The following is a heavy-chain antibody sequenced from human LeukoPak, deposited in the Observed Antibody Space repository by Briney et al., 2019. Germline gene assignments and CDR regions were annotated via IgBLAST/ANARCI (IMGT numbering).Heavy chain of an antibody. CDR1: GFTFDDYA. CDR3: AKGGRAAAGTIDY. J-gene: IGHJ4*02. Sequence: PGGSLRLSCAASGFTFDDYAMHWVRQAPGKGLEWVSGISWNSGSIGYADSVKGRFTISRDNAKNSLYLQTNSLRAEDTALYYCAKGGRAAAGTIDYWGQGTLVTVSS. CDR2: ISWNSGSI. V-gene: IGHV3-9*01. D-gene: IGHD6-13*01.